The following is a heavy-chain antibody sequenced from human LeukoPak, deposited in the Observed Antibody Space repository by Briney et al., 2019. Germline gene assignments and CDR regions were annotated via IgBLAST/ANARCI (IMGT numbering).Heavy chain of an antibody. J-gene: IGHJ5*02. CDR3: ARVWLRPIYSGYDLGSWFDP. CDR1: GGSISSGGYY. CDR2: IYYSGST. V-gene: IGHV4-31*03. D-gene: IGHD5-12*01. Sequence: SETLSLACTVSGGSISSGGYYWSWIRQHPGKGLEWIGYIYYSGSTYYNPSLKSRVTISVDTSKNQFSLKLSSVTAADTAVYYCARVWLRPIYSGYDLGSWFDPWGQGTLVTVSS.